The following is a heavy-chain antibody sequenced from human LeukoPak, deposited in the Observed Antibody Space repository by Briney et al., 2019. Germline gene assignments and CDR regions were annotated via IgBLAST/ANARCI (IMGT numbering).Heavy chain of an antibody. V-gene: IGHV3-30*18. CDR2: ISYDGSNK. D-gene: IGHD6-6*01. CDR3: AKKGAARPAGFAEYFQH. Sequence: PGRSLRLSCAASGFTFSSYAMHWVRQAPGKGLEWVAVISYDGSNKYYADSVKGRFTISRDNSKNTLYLQMNSLRAEDTAVYYCAKKGAARPAGFAEYFQHWGQGTLVTASS. J-gene: IGHJ1*01. CDR1: GFTFSSYA.